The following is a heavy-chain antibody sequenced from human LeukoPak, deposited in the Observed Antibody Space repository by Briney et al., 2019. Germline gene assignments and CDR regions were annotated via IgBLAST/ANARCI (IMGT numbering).Heavy chain of an antibody. CDR1: GGTFTIYA. J-gene: IGHJ4*02. CDR3: ASNYYDSSGSTDY. D-gene: IGHD3-22*01. CDR2: IIPIFGTA. Sequence: SVKVSCKASGGTFTIYAISWVRQDPGQGLEWMGGIIPIFGTAKYAQKFQGRVTITADESTSTAYMELSSLRSEDTAVYYCASNYYDSSGSTDYWGQGTLVTVSS. V-gene: IGHV1-69*13.